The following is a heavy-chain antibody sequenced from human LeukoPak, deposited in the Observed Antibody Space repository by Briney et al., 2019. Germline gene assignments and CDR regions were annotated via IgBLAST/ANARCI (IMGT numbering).Heavy chain of an antibody. CDR2: INPNSGGT. Sequence: ASVKVSCKASGYTFTGYYVHWVRQAPGQGLEWMGWINPNSGGTNYAQKLQGRVTMTTDTSTSTAYMELRSLRSDDTAVYYCARDRTDDSSGYYPAHIDYWGQGTLVTVSS. D-gene: IGHD3-22*01. CDR3: ARDRTDDSSGYYPAHIDY. J-gene: IGHJ4*02. V-gene: IGHV1-2*02. CDR1: GYTFTGYY.